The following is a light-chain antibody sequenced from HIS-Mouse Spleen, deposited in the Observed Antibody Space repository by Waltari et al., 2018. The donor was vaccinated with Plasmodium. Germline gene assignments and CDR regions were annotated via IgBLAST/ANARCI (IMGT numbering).Light chain of an antibody. Sequence: AIWMTQSPSLLSASTGDRVTISCLMSQGISSYLAWSQQKPGKAPELLIYAASTLQSGVPSRFSGSGSGTDFTLTISCLQSEDFATYYCQQYYSFPYTFGQGTKLEIK. V-gene: IGKV1D-8*02. CDR1: QGISSY. J-gene: IGKJ2*01. CDR3: QQYYSFPYT. CDR2: AAS.